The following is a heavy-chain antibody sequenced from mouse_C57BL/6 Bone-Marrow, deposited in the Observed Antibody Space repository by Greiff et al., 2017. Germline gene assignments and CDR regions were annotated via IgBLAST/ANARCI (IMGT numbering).Heavy chain of an antibody. D-gene: IGHD2-12*01. CDR2: IDPSDSYT. CDR3: ARPSYDGFAY. V-gene: IGHV1-59*01. Sequence: QVQLQQPGAELVRPGTSVKLSCKASGYTFTSYWMHWVKQRPGQGLEWIGAIDPSDSYTNYNQKFKGKATLTVDTSSSTAYMQLSSLTSEDSAVYYCARPSYDGFAYWGQGTLVTVSA. CDR1: GYTFTSYW. J-gene: IGHJ3*01.